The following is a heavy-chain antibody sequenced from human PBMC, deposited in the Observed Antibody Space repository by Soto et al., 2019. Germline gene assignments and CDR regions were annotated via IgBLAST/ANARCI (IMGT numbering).Heavy chain of an antibody. J-gene: IGHJ6*02. D-gene: IGHD2-15*01. V-gene: IGHV4-59*01. CDR1: GGSISSYY. CDR2: IYYSGSA. CDR3: ARLKIQWSLEDSGLSGVDV. Sequence: PSETLSLTCTVSGGSISSYYWSWIRQPPGKGLEWIGYIYYSGSANYNPSLKSRVTISVDTSKNQFSLKENSVTAADTAVYYCARLKIQWSLEDSGLSGVDVWGQGTTVTVSS.